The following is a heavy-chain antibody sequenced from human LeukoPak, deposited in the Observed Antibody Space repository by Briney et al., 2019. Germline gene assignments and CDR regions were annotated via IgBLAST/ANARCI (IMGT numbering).Heavy chain of an antibody. V-gene: IGHV1-3*01. J-gene: IGHJ4*02. D-gene: IGHD4-17*01. Sequence: SVNVSCKASGYTFTSYAMHWVRQAPGQRLGWMGWINAGNGNTKYSQKFQGRVTITRDTSASTAYMELSSLRSEDTAVYYCARGAADYGLDYFDYWGQGTLVTVSS. CDR1: GYTFTSYA. CDR3: ARGAADYGLDYFDY. CDR2: INAGNGNT.